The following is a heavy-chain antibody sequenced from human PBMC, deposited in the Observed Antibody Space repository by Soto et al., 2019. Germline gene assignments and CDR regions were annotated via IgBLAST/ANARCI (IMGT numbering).Heavy chain of an antibody. V-gene: IGHV4-59*01. CDR2: IPYSGGP. CDR1: GGSMKNFF. J-gene: IGHJ5*02. D-gene: IGHD3-10*02. Sequence: PSETLSLTCTVSGGSMKNFFWSRIRQPPGKGLEWIGYIPYSGGPTYTPSLKSRVSIAIDTSRNQFSLRLTSVTTADTAVYYCAASEVGLISVLGTWGQGTQVTVSS. CDR3: AASEVGLISVLGT.